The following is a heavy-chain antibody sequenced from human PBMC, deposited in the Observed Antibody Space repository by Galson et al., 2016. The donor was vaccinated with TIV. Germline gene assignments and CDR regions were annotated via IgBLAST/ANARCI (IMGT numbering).Heavy chain of an antibody. D-gene: IGHD2-2*01. V-gene: IGHV3-30-3*01. Sequence: SLRLSCAASGFTFGSYGMHWVRHGPDKGLEWVAFISYDRSDKQYADSVKGRFTISRDNSKNTLYLQMSSLRPEDTALYYCARGFSSYYFDYWGQGILVTVSS. J-gene: IGHJ4*02. CDR1: GFTFGSYG. CDR2: ISYDRSDK. CDR3: ARGFSSYYFDY.